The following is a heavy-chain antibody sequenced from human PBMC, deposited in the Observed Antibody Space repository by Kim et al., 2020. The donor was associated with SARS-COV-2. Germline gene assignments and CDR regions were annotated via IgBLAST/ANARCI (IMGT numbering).Heavy chain of an antibody. CDR1: GFTFSSYA. Sequence: GGSLRLSCAASGFTFSSYAMSWVRQAPGKGLEWVSAISGSGGSTYYADSVKGRFTISRDNSKNTLYLQMNSLRAEDTAVYYCAKEKIVYCGGDCPGGMDVWGQGTTVTVSS. D-gene: IGHD2-21*02. V-gene: IGHV3-23*01. J-gene: IGHJ6*02. CDR2: ISGSGGST. CDR3: AKEKIVYCGGDCPGGMDV.